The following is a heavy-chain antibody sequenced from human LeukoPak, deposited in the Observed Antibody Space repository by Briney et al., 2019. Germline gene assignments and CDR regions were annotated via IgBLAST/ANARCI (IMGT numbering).Heavy chain of an antibody. V-gene: IGHV4-59*01. D-gene: IGHD1-14*01. CDR2: IYYSGST. Sequence: SETLSLTCTVSGGSISSYYWSWIRQPPGKGLEWIGYIYYSGSTNYNPSLKSRVTISVDTSKNQFSLKLSSVTAADTAVYYCARSGHGRTGAEYFRHWGQGTLVTVSS. CDR3: ARSGHGRTGAEYFRH. J-gene: IGHJ1*01. CDR1: GGSISSYY.